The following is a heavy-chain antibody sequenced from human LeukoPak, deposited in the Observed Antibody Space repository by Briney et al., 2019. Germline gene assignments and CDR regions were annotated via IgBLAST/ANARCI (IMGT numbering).Heavy chain of an antibody. J-gene: IGHJ4*02. CDR2: ISGSGNIT. V-gene: IGHV3-23*01. CDR1: GFTFSTYA. CDR3: AKGSVAVALIDY. D-gene: IGHD6-19*01. Sequence: GGSLRLSCVVSGFTFSTYAMSWVRQAPGKGLEWVSAISGSGNITYYAGSVKGRFTISIDNSKNTLYLQMNSLRAEDTAVYYCAKGSVAVALIDYWGQGTLVTVSS.